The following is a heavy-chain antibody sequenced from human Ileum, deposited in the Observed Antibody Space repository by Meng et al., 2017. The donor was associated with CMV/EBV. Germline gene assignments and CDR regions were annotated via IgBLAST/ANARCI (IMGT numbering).Heavy chain of an antibody. Sequence: SETLSLTCTVSGGSISGYYWSWIRQPPGKGLEWLGYMYYSGKTTYNPSLESRVTISLDTSKNQFSLNLRSVTAADTAVYYCSRVGKDRSGGDCSFDHWGQERWSPSPQ. CDR1: GGSISGYY. CDR3: SRVGKDRSGGDCSFDH. CDR2: MYYSGKT. J-gene: IGHJ4*01. D-gene: IGHD2-21*01. V-gene: IGHV4-59*01.